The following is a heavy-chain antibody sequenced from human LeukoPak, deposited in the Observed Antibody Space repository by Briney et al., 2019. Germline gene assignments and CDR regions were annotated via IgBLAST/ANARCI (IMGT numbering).Heavy chain of an antibody. CDR2: INPRDSET. J-gene: IGHJ4*02. Sequence: GESLKISCKGSGYTITSHWLGWVRQMPGKGLEWMGIINPRDSETVYSPSFQGQVTMSVDKSISTAYLQWSSLKASDTAMYYCVRRGYGGHAAYFDYWGQGTLVTVSS. V-gene: IGHV5-51*01. CDR3: VRRGYGGHAAYFDY. CDR1: GYTITSHW. D-gene: IGHD4-23*01.